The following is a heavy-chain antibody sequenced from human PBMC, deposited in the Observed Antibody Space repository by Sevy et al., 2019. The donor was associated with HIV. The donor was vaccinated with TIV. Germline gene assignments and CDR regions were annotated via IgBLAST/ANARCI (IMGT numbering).Heavy chain of an antibody. CDR2: ISAYNGNT. D-gene: IGHD6-6*01. J-gene: IGHJ3*02. Sequence: ASVKVSCKASGYTFTSYGISWVRQAPGQGLEWMGWISAYNGNTNYAQKLQGRVTTTTDTSTSTAYMELRSLRSDDTAVYYCARDREQLVRGAFDIWGQGTMVTVS. V-gene: IGHV1-18*01. CDR3: ARDREQLVRGAFDI. CDR1: GYTFTSYG.